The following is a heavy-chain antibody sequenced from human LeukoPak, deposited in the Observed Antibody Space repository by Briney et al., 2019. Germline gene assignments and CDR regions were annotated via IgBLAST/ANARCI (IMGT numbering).Heavy chain of an antibody. D-gene: IGHD2-15*01. J-gene: IGHJ3*02. CDR3: ARNQLLPADAFDI. CDR1: GYTFTGYY. Sequence: ASVKVSCKASGYTFTGYYMHWVRQAPGQGLEWMGWINPNNGGTNYAQKFQGRVTMTRDTSISTAYMELSSVTAADTAVYYCARNQLLPADAFDIWGQGTMVTVSS. CDR2: INPNNGGT. V-gene: IGHV1-2*02.